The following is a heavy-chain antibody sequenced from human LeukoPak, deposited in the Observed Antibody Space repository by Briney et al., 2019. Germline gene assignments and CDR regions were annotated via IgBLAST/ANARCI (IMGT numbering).Heavy chain of an antibody. J-gene: IGHJ4*02. CDR2: IGASGGST. CDR3: AKAEGYDILTGLDY. V-gene: IGHV3-23*01. D-gene: IGHD3-9*01. CDR1: GFTFSSYA. Sequence: GGSLRLSCATPGFTFSSYAMSWVRQAPGKGLEWVSGIGASGGSTYYADSVKGRFTISRDNSKNTLYLQMNSLRTEDTAVYYCAKAEGYDILTGLDYWGQGTLVTVPS.